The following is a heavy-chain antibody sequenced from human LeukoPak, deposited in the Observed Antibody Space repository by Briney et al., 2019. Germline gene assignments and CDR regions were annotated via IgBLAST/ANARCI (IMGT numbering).Heavy chain of an antibody. CDR2: ILDSGYST. Sequence: GGSLRLSCAASGFTFSSYAMSWVRQAPGKGLEWVSGILDSGYSTYHANSVKGRFTISRDNSNNTLYLQMNSLRAEDTAVYYCAKLGGHPLHNYYVGVWGKGTTVAVSS. V-gene: IGHV3-23*01. CDR1: GFTFSSYA. D-gene: IGHD3-16*01. CDR3: AKLGGHPLHNYYVGV. J-gene: IGHJ6*03.